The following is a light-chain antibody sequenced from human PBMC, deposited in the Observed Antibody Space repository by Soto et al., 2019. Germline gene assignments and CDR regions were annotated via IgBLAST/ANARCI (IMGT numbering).Light chain of an antibody. J-gene: IGKJ4*02. CDR2: SAY. V-gene: IGKV3-20*01. CDR1: QSVSTNY. Sequence: VFSPSPHTLCLPLLERATLSCMASQSVSTNYLAWYQKTPGEATRLLIYSAYYRGTGIPEMFSGSGSAKDFLLTISILAQDDSAVYYCQPYSISGTFGRGTKVDIK. CDR3: QPYSISGT.